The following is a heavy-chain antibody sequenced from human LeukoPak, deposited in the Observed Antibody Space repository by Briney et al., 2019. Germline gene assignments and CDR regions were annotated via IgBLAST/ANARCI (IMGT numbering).Heavy chain of an antibody. CDR1: GFTFSNAW. CDR3: ATTYYYDTSGDY. CDR2: INSKTDGGTT. D-gene: IGHD3-22*01. J-gene: IGHJ4*02. Sequence: GGSLRLSCAASGFTFSNAWMSWGRQAPGGGLEWVVRINSKTDGGTTDYAAPVKGRFTISRDDLTSTVDLQMNSLKSEDTAVYYCATTYYYDTSGDYWGQGTLVTVSS. V-gene: IGHV3-15*01.